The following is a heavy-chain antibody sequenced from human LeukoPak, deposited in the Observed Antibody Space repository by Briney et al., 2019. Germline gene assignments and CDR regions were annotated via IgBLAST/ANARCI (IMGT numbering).Heavy chain of an antibody. CDR2: IYHSGST. CDR1: GYSISSGYY. CDR3: ARGEAVANSFDY. D-gene: IGHD6-19*01. J-gene: IGHJ4*02. V-gene: IGHV4-38-2*02. Sequence: KPSETLSLTCTVSGYSISSGYYWGWIRQPPGKGLEWIGSIYHSGSTYYNPSLKSRVTISVDTSKNQFSLKLSSVTAADTAVYYCARGEAVANSFDYWGQGTLVIVSS.